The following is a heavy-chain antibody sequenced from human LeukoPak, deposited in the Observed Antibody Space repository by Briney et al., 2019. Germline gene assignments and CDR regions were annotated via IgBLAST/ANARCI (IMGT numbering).Heavy chain of an antibody. CDR1: GYTFTGYY. Sequence: ASVKVSCKASGYTFTGYYMHWVRQAPGQGLEWMGWISAYNGNTNYAQKLQGRVTMTTDTSTSTAYMELRSLRSDDTAVYYCARTLYSSGWYGGTLGYWGQGTLVTVSS. V-gene: IGHV1-18*04. CDR2: ISAYNGNT. CDR3: ARTLYSSGWYGGTLGY. J-gene: IGHJ4*02. D-gene: IGHD6-19*01.